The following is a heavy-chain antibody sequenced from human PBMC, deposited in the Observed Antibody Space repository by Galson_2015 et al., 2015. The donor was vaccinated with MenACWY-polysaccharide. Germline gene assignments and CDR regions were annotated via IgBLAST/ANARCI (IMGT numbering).Heavy chain of an antibody. CDR2: IIPIFGTP. D-gene: IGHD3-10*01. V-gene: IGHV1-69*06. CDR1: GGTFSNYA. J-gene: IGHJ6*03. Sequence: SVKVSCKASGGTFSNYAISWVRQAPGQGLEWMGGIIPIFGTPNYAQKFQGRVTITADKSTTTAYMELSSLRSEDTAVYYCARGYYGSGNYQCYYYYYMDVWGKGTTVTVSS. CDR3: ARGYYGSGNYQCYYYYYMDV.